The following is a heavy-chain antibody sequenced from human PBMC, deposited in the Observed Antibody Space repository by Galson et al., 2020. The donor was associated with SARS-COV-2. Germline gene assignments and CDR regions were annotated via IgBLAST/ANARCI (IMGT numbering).Heavy chain of an antibody. D-gene: IGHD3-22*01. J-gene: IGHJ4*02. CDR2: ISWNSGSI. CDR3: AKDGSYYYDISGHYEGRYFDY. Sequence: GGSLRLSCAASGFTFDDYAMHWVRQVPGKGLEWVSGISWNSGSIGYADSVKGRFTISRDNAKNSLYLQMNSLRAEDTALYYCAKDGSYYYDISGHYEGRYFDYWGQGTLVTVSS. V-gene: IGHV3-9*01. CDR1: GFTFDDYA.